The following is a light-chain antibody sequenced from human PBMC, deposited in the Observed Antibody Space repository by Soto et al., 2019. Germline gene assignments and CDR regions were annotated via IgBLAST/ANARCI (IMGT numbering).Light chain of an antibody. V-gene: IGLV2-14*03. J-gene: IGLJ1*01. CDR1: SSDIGDSNY. CDR2: DVT. CDR3: SSYASTSALYV. Sequence: QSALTQPASVSGSPGQSITISFTGTSSDIGDSNYVSWYQQHPGKAPKLMLYDVTSRPSGVSNRFSGSKSGNTASLTISGLQAEDEADYYCSSYASTSALYVFGTGTKLTVL.